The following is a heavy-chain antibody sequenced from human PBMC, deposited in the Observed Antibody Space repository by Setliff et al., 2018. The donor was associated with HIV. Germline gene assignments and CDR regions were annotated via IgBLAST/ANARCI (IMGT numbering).Heavy chain of an antibody. CDR1: GGSIRSFF. CDR3: ARGRSRYYYDGSGYYVDY. J-gene: IGHJ4*02. D-gene: IGHD3-22*01. V-gene: IGHV4-59*01. Sequence: SETLSLTCTVSGGSIRSFFWSWIRQPPGKGLEWIGYIYYIGNTNYNPSLKGRVTLSVDTSKNQLSLKLSSVTAADTAVYYCARGRSRYYYDGSGYYVDYWGQGTLVTVSS. CDR2: IYYIGNT.